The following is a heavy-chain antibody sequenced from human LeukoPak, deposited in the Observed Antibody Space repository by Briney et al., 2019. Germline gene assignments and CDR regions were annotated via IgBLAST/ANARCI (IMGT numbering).Heavy chain of an antibody. J-gene: IGHJ6*03. CDR3: ARDPYSGSYGDYYYYYMDV. CDR1: GFTFSDYY. V-gene: IGHV3-11*04. CDR2: ISSSGSTI. D-gene: IGHD1-26*01. Sequence: GGSLRLSCAASGFTFSDYYMSWIRQAPGKGLEWVSYISSSGSTIYYADSVKGRFTISRDNAKNSLYLQMNGLRAEDTAVYYCARDPYSGSYGDYYYYYMDVWGKGTTVTISS.